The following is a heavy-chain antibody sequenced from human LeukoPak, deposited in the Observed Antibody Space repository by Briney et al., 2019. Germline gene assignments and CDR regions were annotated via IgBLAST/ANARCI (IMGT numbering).Heavy chain of an antibody. Sequence: SETLSLTCTASGGSISSYYWSWIRQPPGKGLEWIGYIYYSGSTNYNPSLKSRVTISVDTSKNQFSLRLSSVTAADTAVYYCARAPRGYSYDFDYWGQGTLVTASS. CDR1: GGSISSYY. CDR2: IYYSGST. D-gene: IGHD5-18*01. J-gene: IGHJ4*02. V-gene: IGHV4-59*01. CDR3: ARAPRGYSYDFDY.